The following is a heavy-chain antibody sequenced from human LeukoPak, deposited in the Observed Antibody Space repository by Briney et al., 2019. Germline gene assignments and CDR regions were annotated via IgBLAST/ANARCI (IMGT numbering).Heavy chain of an antibody. CDR3: AKQGNYDILTGYYTHLY. CDR1: GFTFSDYA. D-gene: IGHD3-9*01. V-gene: IGHV3-30*02. CDR2: IRNDGSNE. J-gene: IGHJ4*02. Sequence: GGSLRLSCAASGFTFSDYAMHWVRQAPGKGLEWVAFIRNDGSNEYYADSVKGRFTISRDNSKNTLYLQMNSLRPEDTAVYYCAKQGNYDILTGYYTHLYWGQGTLVTVSS.